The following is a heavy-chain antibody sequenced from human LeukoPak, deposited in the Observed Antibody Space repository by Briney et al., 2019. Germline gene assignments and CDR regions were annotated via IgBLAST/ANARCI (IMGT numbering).Heavy chain of an antibody. CDR1: GYTFTSYG. CDR3: ARIYRDYYDSSGYYPNDY. V-gene: IGHV1-18*01. Sequence: ASVKVSCKASGYTFTSYGISWVRQAPGQGLEWMGWISAYNGNTNYAQKLQGRVTMTTDTSTSTAYMELRSLRSDDTAVYHCARIYRDYYDSSGYYPNDYRGQGTLVTVSS. CDR2: ISAYNGNT. J-gene: IGHJ4*02. D-gene: IGHD3-22*01.